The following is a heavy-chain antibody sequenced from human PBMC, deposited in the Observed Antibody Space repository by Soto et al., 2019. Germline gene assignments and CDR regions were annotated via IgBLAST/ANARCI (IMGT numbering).Heavy chain of an antibody. Sequence: QVQLVESGGGVVQPGRSLTLSCAASGFPFRSYGMHWVRQAPGKGLEWVSVISHDDDKKYYADSVKGRFTISRDNSKNTLYLQMNSLRPEDTAVYYCAGGWYYFDYRGQGTQVIVSS. CDR1: GFPFRSYG. CDR3: AGGWYYFDY. J-gene: IGHJ4*02. V-gene: IGHV3-30*03. D-gene: IGHD6-19*01. CDR2: ISHDDDKK.